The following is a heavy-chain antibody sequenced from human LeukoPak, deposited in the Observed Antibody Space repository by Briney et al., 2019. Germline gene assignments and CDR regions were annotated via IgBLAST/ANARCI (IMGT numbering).Heavy chain of an antibody. J-gene: IGHJ4*02. V-gene: IGHV3-23*01. CDR2: ISASGDST. D-gene: IGHD2-21*02. CDR1: GFTFSSYA. CDR3: AKWLVTAAGGRYFDY. Sequence: GGSLRLSCAGSGFTFSSYAMSWVRQAPGKGLEWVSGISASGDSTYYADSVKGRFTISRDSSRNTLYLQMNSLRAEDTAVYYCAKWLVTAAGGRYFDYWGQETLVTVSS.